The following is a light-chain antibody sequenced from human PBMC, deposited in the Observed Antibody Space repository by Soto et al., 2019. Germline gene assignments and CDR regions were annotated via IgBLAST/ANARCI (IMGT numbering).Light chain of an antibody. CDR3: QHFKSFPIT. V-gene: IGKV1-39*01. CDR1: QTIIGY. Sequence: DIQMTQSPSALSASIGGSVTITCRASQTIIGYLNWYQQKPGKAPRLLINAASNLQSGVPSRFSGSGSETDFTLTISSLQPEDFATYYCQHFKSFPITFGQGTRLEIK. J-gene: IGKJ5*01. CDR2: AAS.